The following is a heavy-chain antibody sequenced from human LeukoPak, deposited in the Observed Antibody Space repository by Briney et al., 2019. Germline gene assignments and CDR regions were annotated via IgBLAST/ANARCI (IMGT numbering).Heavy chain of an antibody. J-gene: IGHJ4*02. CDR3: ARVDPLRSDSNFDY. Sequence: ASVKVSCKASGYTFTSYGISWVRQAPGQGLEWMGWISAYNGNTDYAQKLQGRVTMTTDTSTSTAYMELRSLRSDDTAVYYCARVDPLRSDSNFDYWGQGTLVTVSS. V-gene: IGHV1-18*01. CDR2: ISAYNGNT. CDR1: GYTFTSYG. D-gene: IGHD5-12*01.